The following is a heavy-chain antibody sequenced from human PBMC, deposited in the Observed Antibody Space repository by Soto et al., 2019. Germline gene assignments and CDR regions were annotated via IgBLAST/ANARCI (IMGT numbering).Heavy chain of an antibody. CDR1: GYTFTSYA. Sequence: ASVKVSCKASGYTFTSYAISWVRQAPGQGLEWMGWISAYNGNTNYAQKLQGRVTMTTDTSTSTAYMELRSLRSDDTAVYYCARGFRGRVQLWFFDYWGQGTRVTVSS. CDR2: ISAYNGNT. CDR3: ARGFRGRVQLWFFDY. D-gene: IGHD5-18*01. J-gene: IGHJ4*02. V-gene: IGHV1-18*01.